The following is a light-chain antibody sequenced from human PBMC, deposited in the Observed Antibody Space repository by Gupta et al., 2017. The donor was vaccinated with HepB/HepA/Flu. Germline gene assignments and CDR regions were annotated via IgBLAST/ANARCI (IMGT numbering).Light chain of an antibody. CDR1: SSDVGGYNY. Sequence: QSALTQPASVSGSPGQSFTISCTGTSSDVGGYNYVSWYQQHPGKAPKLIFYDVSNRPSGVSNRFSGSKSGNTASLTISGLQAEDDADYYCCSYTSSSALVFGGGTKLTVL. V-gene: IGLV2-14*03. CDR3: CSYTSSSALV. CDR2: DVS. J-gene: IGLJ2*01.